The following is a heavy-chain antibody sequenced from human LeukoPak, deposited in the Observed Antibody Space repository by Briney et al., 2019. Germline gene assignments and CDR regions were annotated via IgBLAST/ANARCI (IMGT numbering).Heavy chain of an antibody. D-gene: IGHD2-21*01. V-gene: IGHV1-46*01. J-gene: IGHJ3*02. CDR1: GYTFTSYY. CDR3: ARDGLVSPEDDAFDI. CDR2: INPSGGST. Sequence: ASVKVSCKASGYTFTSYYMHWVRQAPGQGLEWMGIINPSGGSTSYAQKFQGRVTMIRDTSTSTVYMELSSLRSEDTAVYYRARDGLVSPEDDAFDIWGQGTMVTVSS.